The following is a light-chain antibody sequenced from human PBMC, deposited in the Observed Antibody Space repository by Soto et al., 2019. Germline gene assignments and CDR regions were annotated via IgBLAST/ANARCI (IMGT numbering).Light chain of an antibody. V-gene: IGLV2-23*01. CDR1: SSDVGSYNL. CDR3: SSSAGSSTTVV. Sequence: QSALTQPASVSGSPGQSITISCTGTSSDVGSYNLVSWYQQHPGKAPKLMIYEGSKRPSGVSNRFSGSKSGNTASLTISGLPADDHPHYYCSSSAGSSTTVVFVKGTTLTVL. J-gene: IGLJ2*01. CDR2: EGS.